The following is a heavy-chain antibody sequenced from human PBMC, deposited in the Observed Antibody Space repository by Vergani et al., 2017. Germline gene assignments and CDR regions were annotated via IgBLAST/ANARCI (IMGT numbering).Heavy chain of an antibody. V-gene: IGHV4-61*02. D-gene: IGHD5-18*01. CDR2: IYTRGST. J-gene: IGHJ4*02. CDR3: AREDSYGSYYFDY. Sequence: QVQLQESGPGLVKPSQTLSLTCTVSGGSISSGSYYWSWIRQPAGKGLEWIGRIYTRGSTNYNPSLKSRVTMSVDTSKNQFSLKLSSVTAADTAVYYCAREDSYGSYYFDYWGQGTLVTVSS. CDR1: GGSISSGSYY.